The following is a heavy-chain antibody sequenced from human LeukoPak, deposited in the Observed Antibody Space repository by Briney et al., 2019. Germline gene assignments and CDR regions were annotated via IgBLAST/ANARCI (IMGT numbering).Heavy chain of an antibody. Sequence: GGSLRLSCAASGFTFSNYAMSWVRQAPGKGLEWVSGVTASGLSTYYADSVEGRFTISRDNSKNTLYLQMNSLRAEDAAVYYCAKSETVVAPPEYWGQGTLVTVSS. CDR3: AKSETVVAPPEY. CDR2: VTASGLST. J-gene: IGHJ4*02. CDR1: GFTFSNYA. D-gene: IGHD4-23*01. V-gene: IGHV3-23*01.